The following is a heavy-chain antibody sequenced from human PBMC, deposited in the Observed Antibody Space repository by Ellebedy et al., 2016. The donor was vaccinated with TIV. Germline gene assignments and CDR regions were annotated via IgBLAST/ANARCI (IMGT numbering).Heavy chain of an antibody. V-gene: IGHV3-7*03. CDR2: IKQDGSAK. J-gene: IGHJ4*02. D-gene: IGHD1-7*01. CDR1: GFTFSGYW. Sequence: GESLKISCAASGFTFSGYWMTWVRQAPGKGLEWVANIKQDGSAKYYVDSVKGRFTISRDNAKNSLYLQMNSLRAEDTAVYYCAREVGNWNYAFANWGQGTLVTVSS. CDR3: AREVGNWNYAFAN.